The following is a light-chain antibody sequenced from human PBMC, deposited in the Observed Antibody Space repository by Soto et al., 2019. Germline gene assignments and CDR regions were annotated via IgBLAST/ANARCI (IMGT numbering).Light chain of an antibody. J-gene: IGKJ4*01. CDR2: DTS. CDR1: QFTSY. V-gene: IGKV3D-20*01. CDR3: QQYGRSSLT. Sequence: IVLTQSPATLSLSPGERATLSCGASQFTSYLAWYQQKPGLAPRLLIYDTSTRATGIPDRFSGSGSGTDFTLTISRLEPEDFAVYYCQQYGRSSLTFGGGTKVEGK.